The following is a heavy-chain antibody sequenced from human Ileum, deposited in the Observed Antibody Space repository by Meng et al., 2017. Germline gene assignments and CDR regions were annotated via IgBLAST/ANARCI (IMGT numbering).Heavy chain of an antibody. CDR1: GGSFSGYY. CDR3: ARGGGRYGPDFDY. J-gene: IGHJ4*02. CDR2: INHSGST. V-gene: IGHV4-34*01. D-gene: IGHD3-16*01. Sequence: VQLQQWGAGLLKPSETLSLTCAVYGGSFSGYYWSWIRQPPGKGLEWIGEINHSGSTNYNPSLKRRVTISVDTSKNQFSLKLSSVTAADTAVYYCARGGGRYGPDFDYWGQGTLVTVSS.